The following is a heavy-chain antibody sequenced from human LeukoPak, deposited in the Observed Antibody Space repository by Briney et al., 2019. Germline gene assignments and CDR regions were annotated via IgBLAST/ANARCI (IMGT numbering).Heavy chain of an antibody. Sequence: SETLSLTCTVSGGSISSYYWSWIRQPPGKRLEWIGYIYYSGSTNYNPSLKSRVTISVDTSKNQFSLKLSSVTAADTAVYYCARDEVRFPRVFQHWGQGTLVTVSS. CDR3: ARDEVRFPRVFQH. V-gene: IGHV4-59*01. CDR1: GGSISSYY. D-gene: IGHD3-10*01. J-gene: IGHJ1*01. CDR2: IYYSGST.